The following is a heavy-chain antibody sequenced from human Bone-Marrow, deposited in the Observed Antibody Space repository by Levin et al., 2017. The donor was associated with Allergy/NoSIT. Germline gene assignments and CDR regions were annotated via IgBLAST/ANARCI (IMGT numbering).Heavy chain of an antibody. CDR3: VRHRDEFNKDLIDY. D-gene: IGHD2-15*01. CDR2: IYPGDSDT. J-gene: IGHJ4*02. V-gene: IGHV5-51*01. CDR1: GYSFTNYW. Sequence: LGESLKISCKASGYSFTNYWIGWVRQMPGRGLEWMAIIYPGDSDTRYSLSFRGQVTISADTSVSTVYLQWRSLKASDTAIYYCVRHRDEFNKDLIDYWGQGTLVTASS.